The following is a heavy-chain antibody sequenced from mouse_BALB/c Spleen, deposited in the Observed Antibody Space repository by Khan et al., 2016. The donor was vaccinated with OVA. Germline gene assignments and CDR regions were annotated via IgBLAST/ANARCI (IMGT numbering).Heavy chain of an antibody. V-gene: IGHV1-26*01. Sequence: VRLQQSGPDLVKPGASVKMSCKASGYSFTGYYMNWVKQSHGKSLECIGRVNPNTGNTNYNQKFKGKAILIVDTSSSTAYMELRSLTSEDSAVYYCARGYDVFAYWGQGTLVTVSA. CDR1: GYSFTGYY. D-gene: IGHD2-14*01. J-gene: IGHJ3*01. CDR3: ARGYDVFAY. CDR2: VNPNTGNT.